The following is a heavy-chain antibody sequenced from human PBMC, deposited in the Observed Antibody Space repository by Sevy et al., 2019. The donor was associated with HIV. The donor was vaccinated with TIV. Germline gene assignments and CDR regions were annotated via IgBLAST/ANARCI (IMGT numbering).Heavy chain of an antibody. J-gene: IGHJ4*02. CDR3: ARAYCSGGRCYSLAY. CDR2: ISAHNGDT. CDR1: CYTFTSYR. Sequence: ASVKVSCKASCYTFTSYRIYWVRQAPGQGLESMGWISAHNGDTNYAQKFQGRVTMITDTSTTTAYMDLRSLRSDDTALYYCARAYCSGGRCYSLAYWGQGTLVTVSS. V-gene: IGHV1-18*01. D-gene: IGHD2-15*01.